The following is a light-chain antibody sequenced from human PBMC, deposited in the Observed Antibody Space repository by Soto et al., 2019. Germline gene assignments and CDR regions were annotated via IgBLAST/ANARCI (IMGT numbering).Light chain of an antibody. CDR1: QSVSSN. CDR2: GPS. CDR3: QQYNNWPPWT. V-gene: IGKV3-15*01. J-gene: IGKJ1*01. Sequence: EIVMTQSPATLSVSPGERATLSCRASQSVSSNLAWYQQKPGQAPRLLTYGPSTRATGIPARFSGSGSGTEFTLTISSLQSEDFAVYYCQQYNNWPPWTFGQGTKVDIK.